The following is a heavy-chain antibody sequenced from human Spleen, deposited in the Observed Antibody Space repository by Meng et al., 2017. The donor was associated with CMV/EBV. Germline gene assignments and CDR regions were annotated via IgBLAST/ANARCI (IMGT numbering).Heavy chain of an antibody. CDR1: GGSFSGYY. V-gene: IGHV4-34*01. J-gene: IGHJ4*02. CDR3: ARADGCSSTSCYWDAFDY. CDR2: INHSGST. D-gene: IGHD2-2*01. Sequence: SQTLSLTCAVYGGSFSGYYWSWIRQPPGKGLEWIGEINHSGSTNYNPSLKSRVTISVDTSKNQFSLKLSSVTAADTAVYYCARADGCSSTSCYWDAFDYWGQGTLVPFSS.